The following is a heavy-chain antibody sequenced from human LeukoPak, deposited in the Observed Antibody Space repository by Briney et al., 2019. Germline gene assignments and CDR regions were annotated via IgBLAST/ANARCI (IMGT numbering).Heavy chain of an antibody. CDR1: GYTFTGYY. CDR2: ISAYNGNT. Sequence: ASVKISCKASGYTFTGYYMHWVRQAPGQGLEWMGWISAYNGNTNYAQKLQGRVTMTTDTSTSTAYMELRSLRSDDTAVYYCARLVVAATKLNWFDPWGQGTLVTVSS. V-gene: IGHV1-18*04. CDR3: ARLVVAATKLNWFDP. J-gene: IGHJ5*02. D-gene: IGHD2-15*01.